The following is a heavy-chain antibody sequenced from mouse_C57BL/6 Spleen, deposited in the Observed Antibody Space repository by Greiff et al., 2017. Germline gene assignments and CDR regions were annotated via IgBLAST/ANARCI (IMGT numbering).Heavy chain of an antibody. CDR1: GYTFTSYW. J-gene: IGHJ3*01. Sequence: QVQLQQPGAELVKPGASVKMSCKASGYTFTSYWITWVKQRPGQGLEWIGALYPGSGSTNYNEKFKSKATLTVDTSSSTAYMQLSSLTSEDSAVYYCARAIYDGYPWFAYWGQGTLVTVSA. D-gene: IGHD2-3*01. V-gene: IGHV1-55*01. CDR2: LYPGSGST. CDR3: ARAIYDGYPWFAY.